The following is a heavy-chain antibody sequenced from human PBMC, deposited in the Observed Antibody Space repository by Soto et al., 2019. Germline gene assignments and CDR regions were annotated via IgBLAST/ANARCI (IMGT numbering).Heavy chain of an antibody. CDR3: ARGPPYYYDSSGYYDY. CDR2: IYYSGST. V-gene: IGHV4-30-4*01. CDR1: GGSISSGDYY. Sequence: TLSLTCTVSGGSISSGDYYWSWIRQPPGKGLEWIGYIYYSGSTYYNPSLKSRVTISVDTSKNQFSLKLSSVTAADTAVYYCARGPPYYYDSSGYYDYWGQGTLVTVSS. J-gene: IGHJ4*02. D-gene: IGHD3-22*01.